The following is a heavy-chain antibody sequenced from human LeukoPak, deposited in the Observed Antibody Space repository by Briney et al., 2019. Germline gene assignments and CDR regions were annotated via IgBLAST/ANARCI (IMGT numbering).Heavy chain of an antibody. D-gene: IGHD4-17*01. Sequence: GASVKVSCKASGYTFTSYAMHWVRQAPGQRLEWMGWINAGNGNTKYSQKFQGRVTITRDTSASTAYMELSSLRSEDTAVYYCARDHDYGDLSRPYDAFDIWGQGTMVTVSS. J-gene: IGHJ3*02. CDR2: INAGNGNT. V-gene: IGHV1-3*01. CDR3: ARDHDYGDLSRPYDAFDI. CDR1: GYTFTSYA.